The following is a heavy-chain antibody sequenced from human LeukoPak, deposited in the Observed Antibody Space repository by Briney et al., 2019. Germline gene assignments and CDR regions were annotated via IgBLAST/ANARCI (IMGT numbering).Heavy chain of an antibody. CDR3: ARDLTPIVVVPWPLNWFDP. J-gene: IGHJ5*02. CDR1: GYTFTGYY. Sequence: ASAKVSCKASGYTFTGYYMHWVRQAPGQGLEWMGWINPNSGGTNYAQKFQGRVTMTRDTSISTAYMELSRLRSDDTAVYYCARDLTPIVVVPWPLNWFDPWGQGTLVTVSS. D-gene: IGHD3-22*01. V-gene: IGHV1-2*02. CDR2: INPNSGGT.